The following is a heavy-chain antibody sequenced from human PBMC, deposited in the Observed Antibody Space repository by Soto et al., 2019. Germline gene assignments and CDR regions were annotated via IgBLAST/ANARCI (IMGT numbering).Heavy chain of an antibody. CDR1: GFTFSSYG. D-gene: IGHD5-12*01. J-gene: IGHJ4*02. V-gene: IGHV3-30*03. CDR3: ATNSIRASSGLVDY. CDR2: ISYDGSNK. Sequence: QVQVGESGGGVVQPGRSLRLSCAASGFTFSSYGMHWVRQAPGKGLEWVAVISYDGSNKNYAGTVKGRFTISRDNSKNTLFLQMNSLRAEDTAVYYCATNSIRASSGLVDYWGQGTLVTVSS.